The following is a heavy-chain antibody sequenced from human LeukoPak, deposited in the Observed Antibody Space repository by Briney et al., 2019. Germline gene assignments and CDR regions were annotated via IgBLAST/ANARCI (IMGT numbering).Heavy chain of an antibody. J-gene: IGHJ4*02. V-gene: IGHV3-72*01. CDR1: GFTFSDHY. Sequence: PGGSLRLSCAASGFTFSDHYMDWVRQAPGKGLDWVGRTRNKAKGYTTEYAASVEGRFTISRDDSKNSLSLQMSSLKTEDTAVYYCARVVHSESYTLDYWGQGTLVTVSS. CDR2: TRNKAKGYTT. D-gene: IGHD1-26*01. CDR3: ARVVHSESYTLDY.